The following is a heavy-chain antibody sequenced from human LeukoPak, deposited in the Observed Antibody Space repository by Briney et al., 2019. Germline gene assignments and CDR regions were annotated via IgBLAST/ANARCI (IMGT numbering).Heavy chain of an antibody. CDR2: INPDGSTT. CDR3: ARVRGSYDY. Sequence: PGGSLRLSCAASGFTLSSYWMHWVRHVPGKGLVWVSRINPDGSTTTYADSVKGRFTISRDNAKNTLYLQMNSLRAEDTAVYYCARVRGSYDYWGQGTLVTVSS. V-gene: IGHV3-74*01. J-gene: IGHJ4*02. D-gene: IGHD1-26*01. CDR1: GFTLSSYW.